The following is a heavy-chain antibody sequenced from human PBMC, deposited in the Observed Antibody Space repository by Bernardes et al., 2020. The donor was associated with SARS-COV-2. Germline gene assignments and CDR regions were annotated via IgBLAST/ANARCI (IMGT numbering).Heavy chain of an antibody. CDR3: ARGYSWFMY. CDR1: GFTFRDPR. CDR2: IKGDGSEE. Sequence: GGALRLSFAGPGFTFRDPRMDWIRPVPGGGVGWVATIKGDGSEENYVDSVKGRFTISRDNAKNSLHLQMNSLRAEDTAVYYCARGYSWFMYWGQGTQVTVSA. J-gene: IGHJ4*02. V-gene: IGHV3-7*01. D-gene: IGHD6-13*01.